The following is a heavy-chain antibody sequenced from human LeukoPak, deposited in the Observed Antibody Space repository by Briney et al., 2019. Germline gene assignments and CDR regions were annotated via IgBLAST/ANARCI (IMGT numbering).Heavy chain of an antibody. CDR2: IIPIFGTA. CDR1: GGTFSSYA. CDR3: ARDIQYGDYIQMSDY. V-gene: IGHV1-69*05. J-gene: IGHJ4*02. D-gene: IGHD4-17*01. Sequence: SVKVSCKASGGTFSSYAISWVRQAPGQGLEWMGGIIPIFGTANYAQKFQGRVTMTRDTSTSTVYMELSSLRSEDTAVYYCARDIQYGDYIQMSDYWGQGTLVTVSS.